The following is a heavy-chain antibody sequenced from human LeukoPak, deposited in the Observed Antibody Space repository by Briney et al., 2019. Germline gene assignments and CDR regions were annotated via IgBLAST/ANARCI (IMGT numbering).Heavy chain of an antibody. J-gene: IGHJ4*02. V-gene: IGHV1-46*01. D-gene: IGHD3-22*01. CDR2: INPSGGST. CDR3: ARGRGYYDSSGYYSAFDY. Sequence: ASVKVSCKASGYTFTSYYMHWVRQAPGQGREGMGIINPSGGSTSYAQKFQGRVTMTRETSTSTVYMELSSLRSEDTAVYYCARGRGYYDSSGYYSAFDYWGQGTLVTVSS. CDR1: GYTFTSYY.